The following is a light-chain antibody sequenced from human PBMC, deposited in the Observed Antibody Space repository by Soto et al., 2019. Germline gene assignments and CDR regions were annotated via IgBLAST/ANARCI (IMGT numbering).Light chain of an antibody. CDR1: RNDVGGYNY. CDR2: DVS. J-gene: IGLJ1*01. Sequence: QSVLTQPASVSGSPGQSITISCTGTRNDVGGYNYVSWYQQHPGKAPKLMIYDVSNRPSGVSNRFSGSKSGNTASLTISGLQAEDEADYYCSSYTSTFYVFGTGSKVPV. V-gene: IGLV2-14*01. CDR3: SSYTSTFYV.